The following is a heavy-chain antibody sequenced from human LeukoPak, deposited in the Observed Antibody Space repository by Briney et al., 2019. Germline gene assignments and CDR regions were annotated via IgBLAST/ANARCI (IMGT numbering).Heavy chain of an antibody. CDR2: ISSSSSYI. Sequence: GGSLRLSCAASGFTFSSYSMNWVRQAPGKGLEWVSSISSSSSYIYYADSVKGRFTISRDNAKNSLYLQMNSLRAEDTAVYYCARVVLLWFGELFPEGLDAFDIWGQGTMVTVSS. CDR1: GFTFSSYS. CDR3: ARVVLLWFGELFPEGLDAFDI. V-gene: IGHV3-21*01. D-gene: IGHD3-10*01. J-gene: IGHJ3*02.